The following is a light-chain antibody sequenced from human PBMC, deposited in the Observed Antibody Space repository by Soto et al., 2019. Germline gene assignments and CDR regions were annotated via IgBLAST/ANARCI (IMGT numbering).Light chain of an antibody. V-gene: IGKV1-9*01. J-gene: IGKJ1*01. CDR3: QQYSRSSWT. CDR1: KDMNTY. Sequence: DTQLILSPRMLAVYVKDRDTISCRGRKDMNTYVAWYQQKPGKVPELLIYGASTLYTGVPYRFSGSESGTEFTLTISSLQPEDFAIYYCQQYSRSSWTFGQGSKVDIK. CDR2: GAS.